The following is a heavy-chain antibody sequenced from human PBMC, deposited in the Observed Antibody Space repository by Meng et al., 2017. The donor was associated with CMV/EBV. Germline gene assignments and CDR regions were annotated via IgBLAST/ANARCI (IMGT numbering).Heavy chain of an antibody. V-gene: IGHV4-61*01. CDR3: AKLPAPMDV. J-gene: IGHJ6*02. CDR2: IYYSGST. CDR1: GGSVSSGSYY. Sequence: SETLSLTCTVSGGSVSSGSYYWSWIRQPPGKGLEWIGYIYYSGSTNYNPSLKSRVTISVDTSKNQFSLKLSSVTAADTAVYYCAKLPAPMDVWGQGTTVTVSS.